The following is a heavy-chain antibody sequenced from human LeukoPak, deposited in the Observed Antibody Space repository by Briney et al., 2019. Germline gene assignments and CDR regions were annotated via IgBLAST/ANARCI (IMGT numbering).Heavy chain of an antibody. Sequence: PGGSLRLSCAASGFTFSNYAMSWVRQAPGKGLEWVSSISSSSSYIYYADSVKGRFTISRDNAKNSLYLQMNSLRAEDTAVYYCARDVYSSSWTVIDYWGQGTLVTVSS. CDR1: GFTFSNYA. J-gene: IGHJ4*02. V-gene: IGHV3-21*01. CDR3: ARDVYSSSWTVIDY. D-gene: IGHD6-13*01. CDR2: ISSSSSYI.